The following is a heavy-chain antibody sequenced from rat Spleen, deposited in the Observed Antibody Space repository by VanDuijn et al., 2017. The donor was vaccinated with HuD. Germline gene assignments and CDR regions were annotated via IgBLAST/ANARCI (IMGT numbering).Heavy chain of an antibody. V-gene: IGHV5S13*01. D-gene: IGHD1-11*01. CDR1: GFTFSDYY. Sequence: EVQLVESGGGLVQPGRSLKLSCAASGFTFSDYYMAWVRQAPTKGLEWVASISPSGGSTYYRDSVKGRFTISRDNAKNTQYLQMDSLRSEDTATYYCARHGVNYGAYNWFAYWGQGTLVTVSS. CDR3: ARHGVNYGAYNWFAY. CDR2: ISPSGGST. J-gene: IGHJ3*01.